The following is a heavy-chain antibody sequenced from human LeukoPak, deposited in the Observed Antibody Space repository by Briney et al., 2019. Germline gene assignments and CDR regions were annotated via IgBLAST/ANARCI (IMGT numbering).Heavy chain of an antibody. J-gene: IGHJ4*02. Sequence: PSETLSLTCTVSGGSISSYYWSWIRQPPGKGLEWIGYIYYSGSTNYNPSLKSRVTISVDTSKNQFSLKLSSVTAADTAVYYCARSPGIAAELGYWGQGTLVTVSS. CDR3: ARSPGIAAELGY. D-gene: IGHD6-13*01. V-gene: IGHV4-59*01. CDR1: GGSISSYY. CDR2: IYYSGST.